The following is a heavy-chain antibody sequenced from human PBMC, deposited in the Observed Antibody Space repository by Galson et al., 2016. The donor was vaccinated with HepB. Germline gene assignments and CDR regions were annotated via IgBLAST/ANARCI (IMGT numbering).Heavy chain of an antibody. CDR1: GYTFISYG. J-gene: IGHJ4*02. D-gene: IGHD2-21*02. V-gene: IGHV1-18*01. CDR2: ISAHTGDT. CDR3: ARSPPVLPHADCDF. Sequence: SVKVSCKASGYTFISYGFTWVRQAPGQGLEWMGWISAHTGDTNFAEKFLGRVTLTTDTSTNTAYMELTSLRSDDTAVYYCARSPPVLPHADCDFWGQGTLITVSS.